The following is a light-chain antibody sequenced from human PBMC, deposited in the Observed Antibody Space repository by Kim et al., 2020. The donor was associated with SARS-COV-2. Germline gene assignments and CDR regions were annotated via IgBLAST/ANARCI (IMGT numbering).Light chain of an antibody. J-gene: IGKJ4*01. CDR3: LQDYDYPLT. V-gene: IGKV1-6*01. CDR1: QGIRND. Sequence: ASVGDRVTITCRASQGIRNDLGWYQQKPGKAPKLLIYVASTLQSGVPSRFSGSGFGTDFTLTISSLQPEDFATYFCLQDYDYPLTFGGGTKVDIK. CDR2: VAS.